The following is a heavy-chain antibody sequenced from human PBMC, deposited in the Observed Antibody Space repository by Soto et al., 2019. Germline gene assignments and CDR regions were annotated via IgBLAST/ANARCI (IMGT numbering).Heavy chain of an antibody. CDR2: INNDGSST. V-gene: IGHV3-74*01. CDR1: GFTFSTFW. CDR3: ARDFEY. Sequence: EVQLVESGGGLVQPGGSLRLSCEASGFTFSTFWMHWVRQAPGKGLVWVSRINNDGSSTNYADSVKGRVTISRDNAKNTLYLQLNSLRPEDTAVYYCARDFEYWGQGTLATVSS. J-gene: IGHJ4*02.